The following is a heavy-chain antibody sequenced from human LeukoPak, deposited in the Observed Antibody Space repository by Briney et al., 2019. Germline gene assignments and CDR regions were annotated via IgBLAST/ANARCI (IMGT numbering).Heavy chain of an antibody. CDR3: ARYFIVVVPAAGQFDP. Sequence: PGGSLRLSCAASGFTFSSYSMNWVRQPPGKGLEWIGEINHSGSTNYNPSLKSRVTISVDTSKNQFSLKLSSVTAADTAVYYCARYFIVVVPAAGQFDPWGQGTLVTVSS. CDR2: INHSGST. CDR1: GFTFSSYS. V-gene: IGHV4-34*01. J-gene: IGHJ5*02. D-gene: IGHD2-2*01.